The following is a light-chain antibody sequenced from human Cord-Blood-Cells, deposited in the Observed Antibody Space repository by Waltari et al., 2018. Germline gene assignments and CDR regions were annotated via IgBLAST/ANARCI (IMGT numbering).Light chain of an antibody. CDR2: EVS. J-gene: IGLJ1*01. CDR1: SSDVGCDTL. V-gene: IGLV2-23*02. CDR3: CSYAGSSTYV. Sequence: QSALTKPASVSVSPGQSITIPCTGTSSDVGCDTLVSWYQQHPGKAPKLMIYEVSKRPSGVSNRFSGSKSGNTASLTISGLQTEDEADYYCCSYAGSSTYVFGTGTKVTVL.